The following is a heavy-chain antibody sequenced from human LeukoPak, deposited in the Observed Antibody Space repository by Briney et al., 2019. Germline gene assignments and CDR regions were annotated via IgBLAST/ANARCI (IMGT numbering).Heavy chain of an antibody. CDR1: GGSISSSSYY. Sequence: SETLSLTCTVSGGSISSSSYYWGWIRQPPGKGLEWIGSIYYSGSTYYNPSLKSRVAISVDTSKNQFSLKLSSVTAADTAVYYCARAGPTAMAKPFDYWGQGTLVTVSS. D-gene: IGHD5-18*01. CDR3: ARAGPTAMAKPFDY. V-gene: IGHV4-39*01. CDR2: IYYSGST. J-gene: IGHJ4*02.